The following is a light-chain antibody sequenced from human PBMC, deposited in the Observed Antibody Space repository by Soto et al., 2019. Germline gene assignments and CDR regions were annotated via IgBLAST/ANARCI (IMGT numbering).Light chain of an antibody. Sequence: DIPMTQSPSTLSASVGDRVTITCRASQSISSWLAWYQQKPGKAPKLLIYDASLLETGVPSRLSGSGSATEFTLTINSLQPDDFATYYCQQYNSYPWTFGQGTKVEIK. CDR2: DAS. V-gene: IGKV1-5*01. CDR3: QQYNSYPWT. J-gene: IGKJ1*01. CDR1: QSISSW.